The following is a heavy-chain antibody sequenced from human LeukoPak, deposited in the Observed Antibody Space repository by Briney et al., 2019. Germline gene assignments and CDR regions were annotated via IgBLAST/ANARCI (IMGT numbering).Heavy chain of an antibody. V-gene: IGHV3-33*01. CDR3: ARGRLGELSLFWFAY. CDR2: IWYDGSDK. Sequence: PGGSLRLSCAASGFTFSSYGMHWVRQAPGKGLEWVAVIWYDGSDKYYADSVKGRFTISRDNSKNTLYLQMNSLRAEDTAVYYCARGRLGELSLFWFAYWGQGTLVTVSS. CDR1: GFTFSSYG. J-gene: IGHJ4*02. D-gene: IGHD3-16*02.